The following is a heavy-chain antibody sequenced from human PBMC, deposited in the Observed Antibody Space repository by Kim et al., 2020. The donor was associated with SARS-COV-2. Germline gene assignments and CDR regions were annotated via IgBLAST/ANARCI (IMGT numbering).Heavy chain of an antibody. CDR1: GFSLSTSGVG. V-gene: IGHV2-5*02. D-gene: IGHD5-18*01. Sequence: SGPTLVNPTQTLTLTCTFSGFSLSTSGVGVGWIRQPPGKALEWLALIYWDDDKRYSPSLKSRLTITKDTSKNQVVLTMTNMDPVDTVTYYCALRGDTAMPIGGYFDYWGQGTLVTVSS. CDR3: ALRGDTAMPIGGYFDY. CDR2: IYWDDDK. J-gene: IGHJ4*02.